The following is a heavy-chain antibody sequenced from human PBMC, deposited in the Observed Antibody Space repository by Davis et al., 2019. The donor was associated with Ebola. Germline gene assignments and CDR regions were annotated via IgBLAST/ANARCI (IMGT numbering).Heavy chain of an antibody. J-gene: IGHJ6*04. CDR3: ARGLACGGDCFYYYYGMDV. D-gene: IGHD2-21*02. CDR1: GFTFSSYW. Sequence: GESLKISCAASGFTFSSYWMHWVRHAPGKGLVWVSRINSDGSSTSYADSVKGRFTISRDNAKNTLYLQMNSLRAEDTAVYYCARGLACGGDCFYYYYGMDVWGKGTTVTVSS. V-gene: IGHV3-74*01. CDR2: INSDGSST.